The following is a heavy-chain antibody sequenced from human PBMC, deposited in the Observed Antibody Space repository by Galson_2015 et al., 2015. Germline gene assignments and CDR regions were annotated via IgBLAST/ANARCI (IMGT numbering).Heavy chain of an antibody. D-gene: IGHD3-3*01. V-gene: IGHV3-48*02. J-gene: IGHJ6*04. CDR2: ISNGGSTI. CDR1: GFTFRDYS. Sequence: SLRLSCAASGFTFRDYSMNWVRQAPGKGLEWISYISNGGSTIYYADSVKGRFTISRDNAKNSLYLQMNSLRDEDTAVYYCARDGPGVLRFLDGWGKGTTVTGSS. CDR3: ARDGPGVLRFLDG.